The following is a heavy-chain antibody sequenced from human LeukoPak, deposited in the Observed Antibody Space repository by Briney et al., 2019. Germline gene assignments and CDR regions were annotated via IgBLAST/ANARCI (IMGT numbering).Heavy chain of an antibody. CDR2: MNPNSGNT. V-gene: IGHV1-8*01. J-gene: IGHJ5*02. CDR3: ARGIRSSWYSWFDP. Sequence: ASVKVSCKASGYTFTSYDINWVRQATGQGLEWMGWMNPNSGNTGYAQKFQGRVTMTRNTSISTAYKELSSLRSEDTAVYYCARGIRSSWYSWFDPWGQGTLVTVSS. D-gene: IGHD6-13*01. CDR1: GYTFTSYD.